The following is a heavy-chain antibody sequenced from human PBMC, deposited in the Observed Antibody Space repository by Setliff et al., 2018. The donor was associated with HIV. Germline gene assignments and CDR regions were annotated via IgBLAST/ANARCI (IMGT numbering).Heavy chain of an antibody. D-gene: IGHD3-16*01. CDR1: GGSISSYY. V-gene: IGHV4-59*01. CDR2: IYYSGST. CDR3: ARIFGGQGYYYGMDV. Sequence: PSETLSLTCTVSGGSISSYYWSWIRQPPGKGLEWIGYIYYSGSTNYNPSLKSRVTISVDTSKNQFSLKLSAVIDADTAVYYCARIFGGQGYYYGMDVWGQGTTVTVSS. J-gene: IGHJ6*02.